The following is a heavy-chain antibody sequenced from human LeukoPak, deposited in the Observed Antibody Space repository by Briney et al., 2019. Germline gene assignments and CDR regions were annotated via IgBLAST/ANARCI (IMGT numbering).Heavy chain of an antibody. CDR3: ARSAYSSSWYQNWFDP. CDR2: ISGSGGGT. CDR1: RVTFSNYA. J-gene: IGHJ5*02. V-gene: IGHV3-23*01. D-gene: IGHD6-13*01. Sequence: GGSLRLSCAASRVTFSNYAMSWVRQAPGKGLEWVAGISGSGGGTYYADSVKGRFTISRDNSKNTLYLQMNSLRAEDTAVYYCARSAYSSSWYQNWFDPWGQGTLVTVSS.